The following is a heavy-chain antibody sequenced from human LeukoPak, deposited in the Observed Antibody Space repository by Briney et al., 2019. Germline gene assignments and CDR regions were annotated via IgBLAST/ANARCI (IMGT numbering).Heavy chain of an antibody. Sequence: GGSLRLSCSASGFTFSDYDMNWVRQAPGKGLEWVSSISGLSTHIYYGDSVKGRFSISRDNAKNSVYLQMNSLGVEDTAIYYCGGAFPPLRTSSAGDLWGQGILVTVSS. V-gene: IGHV3-69-1*02. D-gene: IGHD3-16*01. J-gene: IGHJ4*02. CDR3: GGAFPPLRTSSAGDL. CDR2: ISGLSTHI. CDR1: GFTFSDYD.